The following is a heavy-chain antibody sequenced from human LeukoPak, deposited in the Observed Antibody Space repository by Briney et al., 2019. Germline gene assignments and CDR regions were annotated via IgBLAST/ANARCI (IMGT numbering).Heavy chain of an antibody. Sequence: SETLSLTCTVSGGSISSSSYYWGWIRQPPGKGLEWIGSIYYSGSTYYNPSLKSRVTISVDTSKNQFSLKLSSATAADTAVYYCARPGSSVAAPLFDYWGQGTLVTVSS. CDR2: IYYSGST. CDR3: ARPGSSVAAPLFDY. CDR1: GGSISSSSYY. J-gene: IGHJ4*02. D-gene: IGHD5-12*01. V-gene: IGHV4-39*01.